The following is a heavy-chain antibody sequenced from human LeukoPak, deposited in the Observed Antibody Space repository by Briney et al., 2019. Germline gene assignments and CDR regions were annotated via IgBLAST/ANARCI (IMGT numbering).Heavy chain of an antibody. Sequence: SETLSLTCAIYGGSFSGYYWSWIRQPPGRGLEWIGDINRSGSTTYNPSLKTRVTMSVDTSRNQFSLRLSSVTAADTAVYYCARSPGGAYLDYWGQGTLVTVSS. J-gene: IGHJ4*02. V-gene: IGHV4-34*01. CDR1: GGSFSGYY. CDR3: ARSPGGAYLDY. CDR2: INRSGST. D-gene: IGHD1-26*01.